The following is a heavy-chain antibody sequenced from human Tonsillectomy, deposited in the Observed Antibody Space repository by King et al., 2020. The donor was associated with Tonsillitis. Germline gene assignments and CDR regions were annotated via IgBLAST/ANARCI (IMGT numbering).Heavy chain of an antibody. CDR1: GGSFSGYY. V-gene: IGHV4-34*01. D-gene: IGHD6-19*01. CDR2: INHSGST. Sequence: VQLPQWGAGLLKPSETLSLTCAVYGGSFSGYYWSWIRQPPGKGLEWIWEINHSGSTNYNPSLKSRVTISVDTSKNQFSLKLSSVTAADTAVYYCARGGIHPRWGSQWLVPHPFDYWGQGTLVTVSS. CDR3: ARGGIHPRWGSQWLVPHPFDY. J-gene: IGHJ4*02.